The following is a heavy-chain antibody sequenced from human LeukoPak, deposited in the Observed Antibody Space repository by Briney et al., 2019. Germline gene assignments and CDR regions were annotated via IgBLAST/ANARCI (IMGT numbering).Heavy chain of an antibody. CDR3: AKDLRGYSYGHIDY. CDR1: GFTFDDYA. CDR2: ISWDGGST. D-gene: IGHD5-18*01. Sequence: PGGSLRLSCAASGFTFDDYAMHWVRQAPGKGLEWVSLISWDGGSTYYADSVKGRFTISRDNSKNSLYLQMNSLRAEDTALYYCAKDLRGYSYGHIDYWGQGTLVTVSS. V-gene: IGHV3-43D*03. J-gene: IGHJ4*02.